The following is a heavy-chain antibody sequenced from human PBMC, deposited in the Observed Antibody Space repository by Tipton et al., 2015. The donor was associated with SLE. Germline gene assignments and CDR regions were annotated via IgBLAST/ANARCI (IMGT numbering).Heavy chain of an antibody. CDR1: GFTFSTYW. D-gene: IGHD1-26*01. J-gene: IGHJ3*02. Sequence: SLRLSCAASGFTFSTYWMHWVRRVPGKGLVWVARTDGDVSTTNYADSVKGRFTISRDNVKNTLYLQMNSLRAEDTAVYYCARDMGVGPTRAFDIWGQGTMVTVSS. CDR2: TDGDVSTT. CDR3: ARDMGVGPTRAFDI. V-gene: IGHV3-74*01.